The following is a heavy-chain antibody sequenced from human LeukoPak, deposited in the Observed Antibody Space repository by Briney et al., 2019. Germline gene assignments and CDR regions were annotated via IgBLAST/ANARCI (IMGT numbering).Heavy chain of an antibody. CDR3: AREGSGSSWYYTVYYFDF. J-gene: IGHJ4*02. D-gene: IGHD6-13*01. CDR2: IYCSGST. Sequence: SETLSLTCTVSGGSVSSGSYYWSWIRQPPGKGLEWIGYIYCSGSTNYNPSLKSRVTISVDTSKNQFSLKLSSVTAADTAVYYCAREGSGSSWYYTVYYFDFWGQGTLVTVSS. V-gene: IGHV4-61*01. CDR1: GGSVSSGSYY.